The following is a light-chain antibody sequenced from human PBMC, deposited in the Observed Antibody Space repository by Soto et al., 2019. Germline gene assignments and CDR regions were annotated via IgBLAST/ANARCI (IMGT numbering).Light chain of an antibody. J-gene: IGLJ1*01. CDR3: ISYTSDDVRYV. CDR2: RNN. Sequence: QSVLTQPPSVSGTPGQRVTISCSGRSNYVYWYKQVPGTAPTLLIYRNNQRPSGVPDRFSGSKSGSSASLAISGLRSEDEADYYCISYTSDDVRYVFGTGTKLTVL. V-gene: IGLV1-47*01. CDR1: SNY.